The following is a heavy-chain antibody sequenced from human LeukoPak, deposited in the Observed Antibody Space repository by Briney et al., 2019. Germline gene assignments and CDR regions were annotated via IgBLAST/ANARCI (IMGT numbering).Heavy chain of an antibody. CDR2: IYYSGST. D-gene: IGHD4-17*01. J-gene: IGHJ4*02. V-gene: IGHV4-31*03. Sequence: PSETLSLTCTVSGGSISSGGYYWSWIRQHPGKVLEWIGYIYYSGSTYYNPSLKSRVTISVDTSKNQFSLKLSSVTAADTAVYYCARAIPSDYGDYVDYWGQGTLVTVSS. CDR1: GGSISSGGYY. CDR3: ARAIPSDYGDYVDY.